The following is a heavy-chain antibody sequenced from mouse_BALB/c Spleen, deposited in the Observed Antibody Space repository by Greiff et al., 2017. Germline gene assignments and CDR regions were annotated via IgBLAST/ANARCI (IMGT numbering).Heavy chain of an antibody. Sequence: VQLQQSGAELVRPGTSVKVSCKASGYAFTNYLIAWVKQRPGQGLEWIGVINPGSGGTNYNEKFKGKATLTADKSSSTAYMQLSSLTSDDSAVYFCARSVLYDGRSWDYWGQGTTLTVSS. J-gene: IGHJ2*01. D-gene: IGHD2-3*01. V-gene: IGHV1-54*03. CDR2: INPGSGGT. CDR3: ARSVLYDGRSWDY. CDR1: GYAFTNYL.